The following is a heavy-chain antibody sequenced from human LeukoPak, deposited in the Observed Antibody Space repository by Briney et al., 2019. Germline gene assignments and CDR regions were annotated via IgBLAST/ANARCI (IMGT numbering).Heavy chain of an antibody. Sequence: ASVNVSCKASGYTFTSYYMHWVRQAPGQGLEWMGIINPSGGSTSNAQQFQGRVTMNRETSTSTVYMELSSLRSEDTAVYYCARPYYDILTGYYIGAFDIWGQGTMVTVSS. CDR1: GYTFTSYY. CDR2: INPSGGST. V-gene: IGHV1-46*01. D-gene: IGHD3-9*01. CDR3: ARPYYDILTGYYIGAFDI. J-gene: IGHJ3*02.